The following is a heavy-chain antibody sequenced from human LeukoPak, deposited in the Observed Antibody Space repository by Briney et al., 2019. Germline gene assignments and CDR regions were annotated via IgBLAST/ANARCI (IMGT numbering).Heavy chain of an antibody. Sequence: PSETLSLTCTVSGGSISSYYWSWIRQPPGKGLEWIGYIYYSGSTNYNPSLKSRVTISVDTSKNQFSLKLSSVTAADTAVYYCARDRIGGMDGWGQGTTVTVSS. CDR1: GGSISSYY. CDR3: ARDRIGGMDG. J-gene: IGHJ6*02. V-gene: IGHV4-59*01. CDR2: IYYSGST. D-gene: IGHD2-15*01.